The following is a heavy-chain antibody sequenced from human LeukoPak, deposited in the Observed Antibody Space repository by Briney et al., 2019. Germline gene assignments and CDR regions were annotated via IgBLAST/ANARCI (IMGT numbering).Heavy chain of an antibody. CDR1: GFTFSSHA. CDR3: AKPFSTSVQRYFDN. V-gene: IGHV3-23*01. D-gene: IGHD2-2*01. J-gene: IGHJ4*02. Sequence: GGSVRLSCAAPGFTFSSHAMSWVRQAPGKGLEWVSAISVSGDYTYYADSVKGRFTISRDNSKNTLYLQMNSLRAEDTALYYCAKPFSTSVQRYFDNWGQGTLVTVSS. CDR2: ISVSGDYT.